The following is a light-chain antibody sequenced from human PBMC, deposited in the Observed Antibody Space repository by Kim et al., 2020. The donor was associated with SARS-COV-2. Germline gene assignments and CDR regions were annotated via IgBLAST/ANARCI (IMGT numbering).Light chain of an antibody. CDR1: SGSIDDNY. V-gene: IGLV6-57*03. CDR2: EDD. CDR3: QSYNRDNVL. J-gene: IGLJ2*01. Sequence: GKTVTISCTRSSGSIDDNYVQWYQQRPGGVPTAVIYEDDQRPSGVSDRFSGSIDNPSNSASLTISGLRIEDEADYYCQSYNRDNVLFGGGTQLTVL.